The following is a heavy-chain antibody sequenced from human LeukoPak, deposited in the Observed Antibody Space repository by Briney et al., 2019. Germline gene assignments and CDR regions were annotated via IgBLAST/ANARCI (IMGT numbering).Heavy chain of an antibody. V-gene: IGHV3-30*03. CDR2: ISYDGSNK. CDR3: ARGVAVAARFDY. CDR1: GFTFSSYG. Sequence: GGSLRLSCAASGFTFSSYGMHWVRQAPGKGLEWVAVISYDGSNKYYADSVKGRFTISRDNSKNTLYLQMNSLRAEDTAVYYCARGVAVAARFDYWGQGTLVTVSS. D-gene: IGHD6-19*01. J-gene: IGHJ4*02.